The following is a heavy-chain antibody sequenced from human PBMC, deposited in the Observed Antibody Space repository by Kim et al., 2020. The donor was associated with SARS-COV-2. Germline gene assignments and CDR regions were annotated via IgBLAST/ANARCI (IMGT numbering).Heavy chain of an antibody. Sequence: SLRLSCAASGFTFSDYYMSWIRHAPGKGLEWVSYISSSGSTIYYADSVKGRFTISRDNAKNSLYLQMNSLRAEDTAVYYCARDLYPIAVAGTNYYYYYGMDVWGQGTTVTVSS. D-gene: IGHD6-19*01. J-gene: IGHJ6*02. CDR2: ISSSGSTI. CDR3: ARDLYPIAVAGTNYYYYYGMDV. CDR1: GFTFSDYY. V-gene: IGHV3-11*04.